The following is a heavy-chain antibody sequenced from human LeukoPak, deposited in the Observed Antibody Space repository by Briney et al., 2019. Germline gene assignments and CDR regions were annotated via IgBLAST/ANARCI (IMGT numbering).Heavy chain of an antibody. CDR3: ARDSRLRYFDWFMEDAFDI. J-gene: IGHJ3*02. V-gene: IGHV1-18*01. Sequence: ASVMLSCKASGYTFTSYGISWVRQAPGQGLEWMGWISAYNGNTNYAQKLQGRVTMTTDTSTSTAYMELRSLRSDDTAVYYCARDSRLRYFDWFMEDAFDIWGQGTMVTVSS. CDR1: GYTFTSYG. D-gene: IGHD3-9*01. CDR2: ISAYNGNT.